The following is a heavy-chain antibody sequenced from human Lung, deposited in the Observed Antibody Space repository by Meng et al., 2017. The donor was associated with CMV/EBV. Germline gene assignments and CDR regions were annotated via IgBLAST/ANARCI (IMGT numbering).Heavy chain of an antibody. J-gene: IGHJ4*02. CDR1: GFTFSSYA. CDR2: LSYDGSNK. D-gene: IGHD1-1*01. V-gene: IGHV3-30*04. CDR3: ARGYQLFNYFDY. Sequence: SCEASGFTFSSYAMHWVRQAPGKGLEWVAVLSYDGSNKFYADSVKGRFTISRDNSKNTLFLQMNRLRAEDTAVYYCARGYQLFNYFDYWGQGRXVTVSS.